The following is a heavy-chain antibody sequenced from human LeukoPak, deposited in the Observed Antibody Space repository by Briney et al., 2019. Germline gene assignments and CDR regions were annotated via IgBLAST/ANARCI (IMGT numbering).Heavy chain of an antibody. Sequence: SETLSLTCSVSGGSISSYYWSWIRQSPGKGLEWIGYIYYNGSANYNPSLKSRVTISVDTSKNQFSLKLSSVTAADTAVYYCARSLCYDSSGYCVDAFDMWGQGTMVTVSS. J-gene: IGHJ3*02. CDR2: IYYNGSA. CDR1: GGSISSYY. V-gene: IGHV4-59*01. D-gene: IGHD3-22*01. CDR3: ARSLCYDSSGYCVDAFDM.